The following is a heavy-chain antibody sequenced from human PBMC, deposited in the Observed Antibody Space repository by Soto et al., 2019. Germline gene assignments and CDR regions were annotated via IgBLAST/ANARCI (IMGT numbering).Heavy chain of an antibody. Sequence: SETLSLTCNVSGGSISKFYWAWIRKTAGNGLEWMGRVYAAGTTDYNPSLRSRVAMSVDISKKTFSLRLRSVTGADSGVYYCVRDGSKSLRDWFDPWGQGILVTVSS. CDR3: VRDGSKSLRDWFDP. CDR1: GGSISKFY. CDR2: VYAAGTT. V-gene: IGHV4-4*07. J-gene: IGHJ5*02.